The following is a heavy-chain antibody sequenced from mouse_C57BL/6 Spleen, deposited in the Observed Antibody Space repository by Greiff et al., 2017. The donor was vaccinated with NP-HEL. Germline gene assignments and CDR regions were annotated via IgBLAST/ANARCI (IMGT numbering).Heavy chain of an antibody. D-gene: IGHD1-1*01. J-gene: IGHJ2*01. CDR2: IYPGDGDT. Sequence: VQLQQSGAELVKPGASVKISCKASGYAFSSYWMNWVKQRPGKGLEWIGQIYPGDGDTNYNGKFKGKATLTADKSSSTAYMQLSSLTSEDSAVYFCARGHYYGSRDFDYWGQGTTLTVSS. CDR3: ARGHYYGSRDFDY. CDR1: GYAFSSYW. V-gene: IGHV1-80*01.